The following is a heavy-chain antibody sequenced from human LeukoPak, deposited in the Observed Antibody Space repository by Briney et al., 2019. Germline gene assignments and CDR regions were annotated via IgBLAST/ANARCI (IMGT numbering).Heavy chain of an antibody. V-gene: IGHV4-34*01. CDR2: INHSGST. D-gene: IGHD6-6*01. J-gene: IGHJ5*02. CDR3: ASGGDSSSSAWFDP. CDR1: GGSISSYY. Sequence: SETLSLTCTVSGGSISSYYWSWIRQPPGKGLEWIGEINHSGSTNYNPSLKSRVTISVDTSKNQFSLKLSSVTAADTAVYYCASGGDSSSSAWFDPWGQGTLVTVSS.